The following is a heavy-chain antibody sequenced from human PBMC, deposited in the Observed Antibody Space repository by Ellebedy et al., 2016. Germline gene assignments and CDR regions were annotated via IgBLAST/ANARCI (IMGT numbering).Heavy chain of an antibody. D-gene: IGHD2-21*01. Sequence: GGSLRLSXKTSGFTFSTHGMHWVRQAPGKGLEWVALVSYEGSKEYYGDSVMGRFNISRDNSMDTLYLQMNSLRIDDTAIYYCTRGLPGVAVWWYAFDVWGPGTVVTVSS. CDR3: TRGLPGVAVWWYAFDV. V-gene: IGHV3-33*05. CDR1: GFTFSTHG. CDR2: VSYEGSKE. J-gene: IGHJ3*01.